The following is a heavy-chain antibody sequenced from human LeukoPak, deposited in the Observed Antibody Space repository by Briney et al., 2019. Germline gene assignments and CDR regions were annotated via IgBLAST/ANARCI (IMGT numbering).Heavy chain of an antibody. CDR3: ARLPGPYNWNLGPSNWFDP. CDR1: GYSFTSYW. V-gene: IGHV5-51*01. D-gene: IGHD1-20*01. CDR2: IYPGGSDT. Sequence: GESLKISCKGSGYSFTSYWIGWVRQMPGKGLGWMGIIYPGGSDTRYSPSFQGQVTISADKSISTAYLQWSSLKASDTAMYCCARLPGPYNWNLGPSNWFDPWGQGTLVTVSS. J-gene: IGHJ5*02.